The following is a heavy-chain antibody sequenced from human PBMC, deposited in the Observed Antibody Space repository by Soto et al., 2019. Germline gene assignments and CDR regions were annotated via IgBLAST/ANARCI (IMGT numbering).Heavy chain of an antibody. CDR2: ISAYNGNT. Sequence: GASVKVSCKASGYTFTSYGISWVRQAPGQGLEWMGWISAYNGNTNYAQKLQGRVTMTTDTSTSTAYMELRSLRSDDTAVYYCARDLFPPVFITGTPPSVWFDPWGQGTLVTVSS. CDR3: ARDLFPPVFITGTPPSVWFDP. CDR1: GYTFTSYG. V-gene: IGHV1-18*01. J-gene: IGHJ5*02. D-gene: IGHD1-20*01.